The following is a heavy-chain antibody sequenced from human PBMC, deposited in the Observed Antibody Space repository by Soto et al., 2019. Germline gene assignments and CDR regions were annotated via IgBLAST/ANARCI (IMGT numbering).Heavy chain of an antibody. Sequence: QITLKESGPTLVNPTQTLTLTCTFSGFSLSTSGVGVGWIRQPPGKALEWIALIYWNDDKRYSPSLKSRLTITKDTSKNQVVLTMTNMDPVDTATYRCVHGEVAHGYNYFDYWGQGTLVTVSS. CDR3: VHGEVAHGYNYFDY. CDR2: IYWNDDK. CDR1: GFSLSTSGVG. D-gene: IGHD5-12*01. J-gene: IGHJ4*02. V-gene: IGHV2-5*01.